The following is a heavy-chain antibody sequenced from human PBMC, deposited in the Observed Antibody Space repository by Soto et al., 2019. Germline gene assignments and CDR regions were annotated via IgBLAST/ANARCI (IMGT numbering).Heavy chain of an antibody. Sequence: GASVKVSCKTSGYTFTTNGVSWLRQAPRQGLEWMGWINPDNGNTVYAQNLQGRLTVTADTSTNTAYMDLRSLRSDDTAVYYCARGYCGAGLCPIDFWGQGTQVTVSS. CDR2: INPDNGNT. J-gene: IGHJ4*02. CDR3: ARGYCGAGLCPIDF. CDR1: GYTFTTNG. V-gene: IGHV1-18*04. D-gene: IGHD2-15*01.